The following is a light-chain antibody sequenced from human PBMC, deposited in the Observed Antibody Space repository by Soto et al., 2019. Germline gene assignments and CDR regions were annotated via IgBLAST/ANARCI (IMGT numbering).Light chain of an antibody. CDR3: QQYGSSAPIT. CDR2: GTS. CDR1: ERIYSAY. V-gene: IGKV3-20*01. Sequence: EVVLTQSPGTLSLSRGERATLSCRASERIYSAYLGWYQQKPGQAPRLLIYGTSSRATGIPDRFSGSGSGTDFTLTISRLEPEDFAVYYCQQYGSSAPITFGQGTRWRL. J-gene: IGKJ5*01.